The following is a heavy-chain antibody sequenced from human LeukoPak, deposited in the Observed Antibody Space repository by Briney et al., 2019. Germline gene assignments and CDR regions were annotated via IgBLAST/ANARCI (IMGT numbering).Heavy chain of an antibody. Sequence: ASVKVSCKASGGTFSSYAISWVRQAPGQGLEWMGGIIPIFGTANYAQKFQGRVTMTRNTSISTAYMELSSLRSEDTAVYYCASGGSGFDYWGQGTLVTVSS. CDR3: ASGGSGFDY. V-gene: IGHV1-69*05. CDR1: GGTFSSYA. J-gene: IGHJ4*02. CDR2: IIPIFGTA. D-gene: IGHD3-16*01.